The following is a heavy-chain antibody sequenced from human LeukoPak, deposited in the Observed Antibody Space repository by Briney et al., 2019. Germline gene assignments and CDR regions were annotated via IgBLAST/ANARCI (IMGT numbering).Heavy chain of an antibody. CDR3: ARDSVEVWGSWSHDAFDI. Sequence: NPSETLSLTCAVSGGSISSSNWWSWVRQPPGKGLEWIGEIYHSGSTNYNPSLKSRVTISVDKSKNQFSLKLSSVTAADTAVYYCARDSVEVWGSWSHDAFDIWGQGTMVTVSS. CDR1: GGSISSSNW. D-gene: IGHD6-13*01. V-gene: IGHV4-4*02. J-gene: IGHJ3*02. CDR2: IYHSGST.